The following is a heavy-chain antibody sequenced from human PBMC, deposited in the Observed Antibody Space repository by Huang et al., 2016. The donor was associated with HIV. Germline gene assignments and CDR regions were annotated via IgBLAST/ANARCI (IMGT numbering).Heavy chain of an antibody. CDR3: ATKTAGMDI. J-gene: IGHJ6*02. Sequence: VESGGRSVQPGGSISLSCVGSTFTFGAYWMSWVRQPPGKGLEGVANSKKDETEKYYVDSVKGRFNISRDNAKKVLFLERDALRVEDTAIYFCATKTAGMDIWGQGTTVIVSS. CDR2: SKKDETEK. CDR1: TFTFGAYW. V-gene: IGHV3-7*01.